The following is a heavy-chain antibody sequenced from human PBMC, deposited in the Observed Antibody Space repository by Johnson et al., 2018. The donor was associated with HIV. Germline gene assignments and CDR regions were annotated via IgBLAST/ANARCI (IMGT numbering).Heavy chain of an antibody. Sequence: EVQLVESGGGVVQPGGSLRVSCAASGFTFSRYWMSWVRQAPGKGLEWVANIKQAGSEKYYVDSVKGRFTISRDNATNSLHLQMNGLRAEDTAVYYCARDRVHGGSYYSGAFDIWGQGTMVTVSS. V-gene: IGHV3-7*05. J-gene: IGHJ3*02. D-gene: IGHD1-26*01. CDR1: GFTFSRYW. CDR3: ARDRVHGGSYYSGAFDI. CDR2: IKQAGSEK.